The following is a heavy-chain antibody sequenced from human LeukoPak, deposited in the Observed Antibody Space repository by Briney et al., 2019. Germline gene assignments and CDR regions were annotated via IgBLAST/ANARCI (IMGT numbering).Heavy chain of an antibody. D-gene: IGHD5-12*01. CDR2: ISGSGGST. J-gene: IGHJ4*02. CDR3: ASLGYGGLIDY. V-gene: IGHV3-23*01. Sequence: GGTLRLSCAASGFTLSSYGMSWVRQAPGKGLEWVSAISGSGGSTYYADSVKGRFTISRDNSKNTLYLQMNSLRAEDTAVYYCASLGYGGLIDYWGQGTLVTVSS. CDR1: GFTLSSYG.